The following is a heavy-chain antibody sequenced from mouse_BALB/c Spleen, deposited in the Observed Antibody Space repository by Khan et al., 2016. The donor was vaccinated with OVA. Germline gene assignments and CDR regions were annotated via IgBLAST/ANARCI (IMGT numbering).Heavy chain of an antibody. J-gene: IGHJ3*01. CDR2: IYPGSITI. Sequence: QVQLQQSGPDLVKPGASVKMSCKASGYSFTDYVITWVKQRGGQGLEWIGEIYPGSITIYFNEMFRGKATLTADKSSNTAYMKLSSLTSEDSAVYLCARMDYGSSYPGCAYWGQGTLGTVSA. CDR3: ARMDYGSSYPGCAY. V-gene: IGHV1-77*01. D-gene: IGHD1-1*01. CDR1: GYSFTDYV.